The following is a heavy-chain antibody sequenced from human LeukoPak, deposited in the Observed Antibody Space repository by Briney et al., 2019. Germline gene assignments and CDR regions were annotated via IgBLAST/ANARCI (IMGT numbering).Heavy chain of an antibody. J-gene: IGHJ3*02. CDR1: GFTVSSNY. CDR3: ARESFGGGDAFDI. CDR2: IYSGGST. D-gene: IGHD3-10*01. V-gene: IGHV3-53*01. Sequence: GGSLRLSCAASGFTVSSNYMSWVRQAPGKGLEWVSVIYSGGSTYYADSVKGRFTISRDNSKNTLYLQMNSLRAEDTAVYYYARESFGGGDAFDIWGQGTMVTVSS.